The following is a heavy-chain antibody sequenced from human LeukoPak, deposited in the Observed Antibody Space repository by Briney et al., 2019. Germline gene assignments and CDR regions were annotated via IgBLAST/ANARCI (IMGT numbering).Heavy chain of an antibody. CDR1: GYSISSGGYS. V-gene: IGHV4-30-4*07. CDR2: IYYSGSA. J-gene: IGHJ4*02. D-gene: IGHD3-9*01. CDR3: TRGESAWLHDY. Sequence: SETLSLTCTVSGYSISSGGYSWSWIRQAPGMGLEWIGYIYYSGSAYYNPSLKSRVTISVDTSKNQFSLKLTSVSAADTAVYYCTRGESAWLHDYWGQGTLVTVSS.